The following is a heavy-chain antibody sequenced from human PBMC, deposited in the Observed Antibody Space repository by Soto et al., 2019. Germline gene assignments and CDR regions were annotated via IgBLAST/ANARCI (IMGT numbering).Heavy chain of an antibody. V-gene: IGHV3-23*01. CDR2: ISGSGGST. J-gene: IGHJ4*02. CDR3: AKGELKGPMVYVEC. Sequence: EVQLLESGGGLVQPGGSLRLSCAASGFTFSSYAMSWVRQAPGKGLEWVSAISGSGGSTYYADSVKGRFTISRDNSKNTLYLEMNSRRAEDTAVYYCAKGELKGPMVYVECWGQGTLVTVSS. CDR1: GFTFSSYA. D-gene: IGHD2-8*01.